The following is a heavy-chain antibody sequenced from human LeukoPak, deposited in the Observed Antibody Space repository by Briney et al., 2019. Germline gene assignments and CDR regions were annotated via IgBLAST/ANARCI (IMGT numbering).Heavy chain of an antibody. CDR1: GYXFTSTG. V-gene: IGHV1-18*01. CDR3: ARGTVTTGFDY. CDR2: ISPYNGNT. J-gene: IGHJ4*02. D-gene: IGHD4-17*01. Sequence: ASVKVSCKTSGYXFTSTGISWVRQAPGQGPQWMGWISPYNGNTNYAQNLQGRVTMTTDTSTSTAYMELRSLRSDDTAVYYCARGTVTTGFDYWGQGTLVTVSS.